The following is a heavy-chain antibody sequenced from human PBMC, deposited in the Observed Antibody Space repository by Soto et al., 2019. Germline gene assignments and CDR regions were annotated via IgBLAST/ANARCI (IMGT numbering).Heavy chain of an antibody. V-gene: IGHV4-59*01. D-gene: IGHD6-19*01. Sequence: SETLSLTCAGYGGSFSGYYWTWIRQPPGKGLEWIGYIYHSGSTNYNPSLKSRVTISVDTSKNQFSLKPSSVTAADTAVYYCARDLDAVAGTHYYFDYWGQGTLVTVSS. CDR1: GGSFSGYY. CDR3: ARDLDAVAGTHYYFDY. CDR2: IYHSGST. J-gene: IGHJ4*02.